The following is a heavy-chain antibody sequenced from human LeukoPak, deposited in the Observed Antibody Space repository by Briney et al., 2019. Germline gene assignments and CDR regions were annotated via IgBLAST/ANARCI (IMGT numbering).Heavy chain of an antibody. CDR2: MKQDGSEI. D-gene: IGHD3-22*01. J-gene: IGHJ4*02. CDR3: ARDYYDSSGYYYGGY. Sequence: GGSLRLSCVGSGFTFSNYWMTWVRQAPGKGLEWVAIMKQDGSEIYYVDSVKGRFTISRDNAKNSLFLQMNGLRAEDTAVYYCARDYYDSSGYYYGGYWGQGTLVTVSS. CDR1: GFTFSNYW. V-gene: IGHV3-7*01.